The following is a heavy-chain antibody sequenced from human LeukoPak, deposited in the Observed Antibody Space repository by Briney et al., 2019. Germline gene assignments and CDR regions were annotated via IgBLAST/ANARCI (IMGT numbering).Heavy chain of an antibody. J-gene: IGHJ4*02. CDR2: ISGSGGST. D-gene: IGHD4-11*01. V-gene: IGHV3-23*01. Sequence: GGSLRLSCAASGFTFSSYAMSWVRQAPGKGLEWVSAISGSGGSTYYADSVKGRFTISRDNSKNTLYLQMNSLRAEDTAVYYCANLPMTTVFSAQIDYWGQGTLVTVSS. CDR3: ANLPMTTVFSAQIDY. CDR1: GFTFSSYA.